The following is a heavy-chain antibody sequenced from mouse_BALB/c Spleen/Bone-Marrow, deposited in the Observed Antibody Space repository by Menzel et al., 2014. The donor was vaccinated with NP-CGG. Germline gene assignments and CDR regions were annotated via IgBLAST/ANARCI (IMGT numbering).Heavy chain of an antibody. Sequence: QVHVKQSGAELVKPGASVKLSCKASGYTFTSYWMHWVKQRPGQGLEWIGEIIPSNGRTNYNEKFKSKATLTVDKSSNTAYMQRSSLTSGDSAVYYCARWLLQYFDVWGAGTTVTVSS. D-gene: IGHD2-3*01. J-gene: IGHJ1*01. CDR2: IIPSNGRT. CDR1: GYTFTSYW. CDR3: ARWLLQYFDV. V-gene: IGHV1S81*02.